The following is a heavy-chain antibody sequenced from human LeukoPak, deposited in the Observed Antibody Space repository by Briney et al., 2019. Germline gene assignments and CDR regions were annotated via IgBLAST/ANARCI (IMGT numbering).Heavy chain of an antibody. V-gene: IGHV3-7*03. CDR2: IKQDGSEK. CDR1: GFTFSSSW. D-gene: IGHD3-3*01. Sequence: GGSLRLSCAASGFTFSSSWMSWVRQAPGKGLEWVANIKQDGSEKYYVGSVKGRFTISRDNAKNSLYLQMDSLRAEDTAVYYCARDKEHTIFGVVTSYGMDVWGQGTTVTVSS. CDR3: ARDKEHTIFGVVTSYGMDV. J-gene: IGHJ6*02.